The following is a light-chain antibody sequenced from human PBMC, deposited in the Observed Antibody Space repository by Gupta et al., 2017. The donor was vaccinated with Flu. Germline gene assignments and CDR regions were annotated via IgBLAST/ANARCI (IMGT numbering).Light chain of an antibody. CDR3: HHFNDYLPSA. CDR1: QGIRDD. V-gene: IGKV1-9*01. CDR2: SAS. J-gene: IGKJ5*01. Sequence: DIRLTQSPSFLSASVGDTVTIACRASQGIRDDLAWYRQRPGKAPDLLLYSASTWQTGVPLRFRGSGCGREVNLTINSRQQEDFAAYFCHHFNDYLPSAFGQGTQVDIK.